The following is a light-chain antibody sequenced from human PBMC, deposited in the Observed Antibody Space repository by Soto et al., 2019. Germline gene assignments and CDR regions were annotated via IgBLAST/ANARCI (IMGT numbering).Light chain of an antibody. CDR1: QFLSSY. CDR3: QQYGSSPRT. Sequence: VLTQSPATLSLSPGERASLSCRASQFLSSYLAWYQQIPGQPPRLLIYGASSRATGIPDRFSGSGSGTDFTLTISRLEPEDFAVYYCQQYGSSPRTFGQGTKVDI. J-gene: IGKJ1*01. CDR2: GAS. V-gene: IGKV3-20*01.